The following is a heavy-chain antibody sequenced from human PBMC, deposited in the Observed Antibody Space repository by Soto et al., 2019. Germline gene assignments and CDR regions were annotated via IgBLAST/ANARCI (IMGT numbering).Heavy chain of an antibody. V-gene: IGHV3-23*01. Sequence: PGGSLRLSCAASGFTFSSYAMSWVRQAPGKGLEWVSAISGSGGSTYYADSVKGRFTISRDNSKNTLYLQMNSLRAEDTAVYYCAKDEGYDFWSGYYILFHYRGQRTPVTVSS. D-gene: IGHD3-3*01. CDR3: AKDEGYDFWSGYYILFHY. J-gene: IGHJ1*01. CDR2: ISGSGGST. CDR1: GFTFSSYA.